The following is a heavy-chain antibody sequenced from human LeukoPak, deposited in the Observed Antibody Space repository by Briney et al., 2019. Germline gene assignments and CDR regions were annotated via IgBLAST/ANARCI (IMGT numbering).Heavy chain of an antibody. D-gene: IGHD3-22*01. CDR1: GGPFSDYY. CDR3: ARVQDFETRGYYLGY. V-gene: IGHV4-34*01. Sequence: SSETLSLTCAVYGGPFSDYYWNWIRQPPGKGLEWIGEINHSGSTNYNPSLKSRVTMSVDTFKNQFSLTLSSVTAADTAVYYCARVQDFETRGYYLGYWGHGTLVTVPS. J-gene: IGHJ4*01. CDR2: INHSGST.